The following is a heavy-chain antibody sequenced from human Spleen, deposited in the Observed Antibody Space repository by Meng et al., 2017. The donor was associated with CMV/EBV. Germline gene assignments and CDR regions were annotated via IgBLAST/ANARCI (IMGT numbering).Heavy chain of an antibody. D-gene: IGHD3-22*01. CDR2: IKQDGSVK. CDR1: GFSFSTYW. Sequence: GESLKISCVASGFSFSTYWMTWVRQAPGKGLEWVANIKQDGSVKYYVDSVKGRFTISRDNAKNSLNLQMDSLRVDDTAMYYCARDSLETYYYDSSGFFTLDYWGQGTLVTVSS. J-gene: IGHJ4*02. V-gene: IGHV3-7*01. CDR3: ARDSLETYYYDSSGFFTLDY.